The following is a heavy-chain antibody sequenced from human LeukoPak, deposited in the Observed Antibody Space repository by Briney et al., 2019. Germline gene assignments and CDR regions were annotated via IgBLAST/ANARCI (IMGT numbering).Heavy chain of an antibody. CDR1: GASFSGYY. CDR2: INHSGIT. Sequence: SETLSLTCAFYGASFSGYYWRWIRQPPGKRLEWIGEINHSGITTYNPSLKSRVTISVDTSKKQFSLKLNSVTAADTAVYYCALSHKWLLLDYWGQGTLVTVSS. J-gene: IGHJ4*02. V-gene: IGHV4-34*01. D-gene: IGHD2-15*01. CDR3: ALSHKWLLLDY.